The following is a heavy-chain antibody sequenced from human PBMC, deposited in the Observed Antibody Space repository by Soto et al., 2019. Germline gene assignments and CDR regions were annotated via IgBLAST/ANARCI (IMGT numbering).Heavy chain of an antibody. V-gene: IGHV4-59*01. CDR2: IYYSGST. CDR3: ARRWGRGFDY. CDR1: GGSISSYY. D-gene: IGHD3-16*01. Sequence: QVQLQESGPGLVKPSETLSLTCTVSGGSISSYYWSWIRQPPGKGLGWIGYIYYSGSTNYNPSLNQRGTIPVDTSKNQFSLKLSSVTAADTAVDYGARRWGRGFDYWGQGTLVTVSS. J-gene: IGHJ4*02.